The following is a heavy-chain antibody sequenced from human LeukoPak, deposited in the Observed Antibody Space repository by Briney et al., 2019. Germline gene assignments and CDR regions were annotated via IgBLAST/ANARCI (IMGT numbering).Heavy chain of an antibody. D-gene: IGHD1-14*01. CDR1: EFTFSSYS. J-gene: IGHJ4*02. V-gene: IGHV3-48*02. Sequence: GGSLRLSCAASEFTFSSYSMNWVRQAPGKGLEWVSYIGSSGSTTSYADSVKGRFTISRDNAKNSLYLHMNSLRDEDTALYYCARSPRNPKCYFDYWGQGALVTVSS. CDR3: ARSPRNPKCYFDY. CDR2: IGSSGSTT.